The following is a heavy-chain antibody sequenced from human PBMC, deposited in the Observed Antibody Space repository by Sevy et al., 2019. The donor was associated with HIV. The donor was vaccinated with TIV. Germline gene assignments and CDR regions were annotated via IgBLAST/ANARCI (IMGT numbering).Heavy chain of an antibody. CDR3: TRDRTTMVRGVDYYYMDV. CDR1: GFTFGDHA. J-gene: IGHJ6*03. V-gene: IGHV3-49*03. D-gene: IGHD3-10*01. CDR2: IRSKPYGGTT. Sequence: GGPLRLSCTASGFTFGDHAMSWFRQAPGKGLEWVGFIRSKPYGGTTEYAASVKGRFTISRDDSKSMAYLQMNSLKIEDTAVYYCTRDRTTMVRGVDYYYMDVWGKGTTVTVSS.